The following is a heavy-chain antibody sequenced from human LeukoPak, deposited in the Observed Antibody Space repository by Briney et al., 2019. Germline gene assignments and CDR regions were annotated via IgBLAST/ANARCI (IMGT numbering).Heavy chain of an antibody. CDR1: GGSISSYY. D-gene: IGHD4-17*01. CDR2: IYYSGST. Sequence: SETLSLTCTVSGGSISSYYWSWIRQPPVKGLEWIGYIYYSGSTNYNSSLKSRVTISVDTSKNQFSLKLSSVTAADTAVYYCARGYYYGDPTFDYWGQGTLVTVSS. J-gene: IGHJ4*02. V-gene: IGHV4-59*01. CDR3: ARGYYYGDPTFDY.